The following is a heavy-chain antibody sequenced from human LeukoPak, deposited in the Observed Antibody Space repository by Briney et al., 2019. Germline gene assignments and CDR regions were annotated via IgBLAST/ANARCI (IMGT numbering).Heavy chain of an antibody. J-gene: IGHJ4*02. D-gene: IGHD3-22*01. CDR1: RGSISSSGYY. CDR2: IYHSGST. Sequence: SETLSLTCTLSRGSISSSGYYWGWIRQPPGKGLEWIGSIYHSGSTNYNPSLKSRVTISVDTSKNQFSLKLSSVTAADTAVYYCARRDSYSSGYYYFDYWGQGTLITVSS. CDR3: ARRDSYSSGYYYFDY. V-gene: IGHV4-39*01.